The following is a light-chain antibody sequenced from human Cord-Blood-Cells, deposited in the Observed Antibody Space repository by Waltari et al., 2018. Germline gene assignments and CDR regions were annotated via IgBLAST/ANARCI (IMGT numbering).Light chain of an antibody. CDR3: QQRSNWRT. J-gene: IGKJ1*01. CDR1: QRVSSY. CDR2: DAS. Sequence: EIVLTQSPATLSLSPGERATLSCRASQRVSSYLAWYQQKPGQAPRLLIYDASNRATGIPARFSGSGSGTDFTLTISSLEPEEFAVYYCQQRSNWRTFGQGTKVEIK. V-gene: IGKV3-11*01.